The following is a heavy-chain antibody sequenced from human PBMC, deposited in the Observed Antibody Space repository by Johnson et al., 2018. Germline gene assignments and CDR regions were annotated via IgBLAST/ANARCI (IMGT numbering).Heavy chain of an antibody. D-gene: IGHD1-26*01. CDR1: GFTFTNFR. J-gene: IGHJ3*02. V-gene: IGHV3-30*18. Sequence: QVQLVESGGGVVQPGRSLRLSCAASGFTFTNFRMHWVRQGPGKGLEWVAVLWYDGSNTYYADSVKGRFTISRDNTKNTLYLQMSSLRAEDTAVYFCAKARLSGTYLSSTFDIWGQGTMVTVSS. CDR3: AKARLSGTYLSSTFDI. CDR2: LWYDGSNT.